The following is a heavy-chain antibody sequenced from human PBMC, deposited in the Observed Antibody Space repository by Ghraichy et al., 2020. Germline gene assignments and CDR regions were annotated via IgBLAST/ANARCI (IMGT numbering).Heavy chain of an antibody. CDR1: GFTFSSYA. CDR3: AKDVNWNPLPARFDY. Sequence: GGSLRLSCAASGFTFSSYAMSWVRQAPGKGLEWVTGISGSGGTTYYADSVKGRFTISRDNSKNTLYLQMNSLRAEDTAVYYCAKDVNWNPLPARFDYWGQGTLVTVSS. D-gene: IGHD1-1*01. CDR2: ISGSGGTT. J-gene: IGHJ4*02. V-gene: IGHV3-23*01.